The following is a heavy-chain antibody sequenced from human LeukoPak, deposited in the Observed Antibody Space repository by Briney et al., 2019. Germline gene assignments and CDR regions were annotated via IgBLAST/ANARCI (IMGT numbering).Heavy chain of an antibody. Sequence: SETLSLTCAVYGGSFSGYYWSWIRQPPGKGLEWIGEINHSGSTNYNPSLKSRVTISVDTSKNQFSLKLSSVTAADTAVYYCARGVPCSGRKYFDYWGQGTLVTVSS. CDR1: GGSFSGYY. J-gene: IGHJ4*02. CDR2: INHSGST. D-gene: IGHD1-26*01. CDR3: ARGVPCSGRKYFDY. V-gene: IGHV4-34*01.